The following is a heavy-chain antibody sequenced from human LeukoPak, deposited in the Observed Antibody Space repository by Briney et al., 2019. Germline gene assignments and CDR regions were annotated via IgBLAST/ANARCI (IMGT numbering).Heavy chain of an antibody. J-gene: IGHJ4*02. Sequence: SETLSLTCTVSGGSISSYYWGWIRQPPGKGQAWIGYIYYSGSTNYNPSLKSRVTISVDTSKNQFSLKLSSVTASDTAVYYCARVHGSSGWYPGYFDYWGQGTLVTVSS. CDR1: GGSISSYY. CDR2: IYYSGST. V-gene: IGHV4-59*01. D-gene: IGHD6-19*01. CDR3: ARVHGSSGWYPGYFDY.